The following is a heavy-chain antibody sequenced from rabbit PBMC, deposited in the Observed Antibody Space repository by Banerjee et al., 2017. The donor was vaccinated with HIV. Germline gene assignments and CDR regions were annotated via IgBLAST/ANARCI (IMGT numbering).Heavy chain of an antibody. J-gene: IGHJ6*01. CDR3: ARDLYGDL. V-gene: IGHV1S40*01. Sequence: QSLEESGGDLVKPGASLTLTCTASGFTFSSGYWICWVRQAPGKGLEWIACIYAGSSGRTYYANWAKGRFTISKTSRTVTLQMTSLTVADTATYFCARDLYGDLWGPGTLVTVS. CDR2: IYAGSSGRT. CDR1: GFTFSSGYW. D-gene: IGHD6-1*01.